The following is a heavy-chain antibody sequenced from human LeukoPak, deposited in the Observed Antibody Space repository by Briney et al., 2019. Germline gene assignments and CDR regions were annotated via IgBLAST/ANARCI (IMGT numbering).Heavy chain of an antibody. J-gene: IGHJ4*02. CDR1: GFTFSSYS. V-gene: IGHV3-21*01. CDR2: ISSSSSYI. Sequence: SGGSLRLSCAASGFTFSSYSMNWVRQAPGKGLEWVSSISSSSSYIYYADSVKGRFTISRDNAKNSLYLQMNSLRAEDTAVYYCAREAAAAVYYFDYWGQGTLVTVSS. D-gene: IGHD6-13*01. CDR3: AREAAAAVYYFDY.